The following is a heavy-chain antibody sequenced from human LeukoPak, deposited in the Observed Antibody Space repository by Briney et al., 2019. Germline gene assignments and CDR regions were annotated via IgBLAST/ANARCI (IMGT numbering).Heavy chain of an antibody. CDR1: GFTVSSNY. V-gene: IGHV3-7*01. Sequence: GGSLRLSCAASGFTVSSNYMSWVRQAPGKGLEWVANIKQDGSEKYYVDSVKGRFTISRDNAKNSLYLQMNSLRAEDTAVYYCARDHLDAFDIWGQGTMVTVSS. CDR3: ARDHLDAFDI. J-gene: IGHJ3*02. CDR2: IKQDGSEK.